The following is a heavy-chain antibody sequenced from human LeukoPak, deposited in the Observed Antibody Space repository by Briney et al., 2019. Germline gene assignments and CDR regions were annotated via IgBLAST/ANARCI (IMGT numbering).Heavy chain of an antibody. CDR1: GGSFSGYY. Sequence: SETLSLTCAVYGGSFSGYYWSWLRQPPGKGLEWIGEINHSGSTNYNPSLKSRVTISVDTSKNQFSLKLSSVTAADTAVYYCARRDFRITIFGVVTTTDYWGQGTLVTVSS. CDR2: INHSGST. V-gene: IGHV4-34*01. CDR3: ARRDFRITIFGVVTTTDY. D-gene: IGHD3-3*01. J-gene: IGHJ4*02.